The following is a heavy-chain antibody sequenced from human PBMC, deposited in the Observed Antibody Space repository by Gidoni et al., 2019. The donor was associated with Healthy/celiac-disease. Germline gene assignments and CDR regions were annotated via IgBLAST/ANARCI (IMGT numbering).Heavy chain of an antibody. J-gene: IGHJ6*02. Sequence: EVQLVESGGGLVQPGGSLRLSCAASGFTFSSYAMHWVRQAPGKGLEYVSAISSNGGSTYYANSVKGRFTISRDNSKNTLYLQMGSLRAEDMAVYYCAREGLAHYYYYGMDVWGQGTTVTVSS. CDR3: AREGLAHYYYYGMDV. CDR2: ISSNGGST. V-gene: IGHV3-64*01. CDR1: GFTFSSYA.